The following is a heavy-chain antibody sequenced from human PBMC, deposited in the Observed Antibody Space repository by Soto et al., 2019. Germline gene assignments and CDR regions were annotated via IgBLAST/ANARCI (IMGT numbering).Heavy chain of an antibody. CDR3: ARASSGDYDDYVFDY. CDR2: ISSSGSPI. J-gene: IGHJ4*02. Sequence: QVQLVESGGGLVKPGGSLRLSCAASGFTFSDYYMNWIRQAPGKGLEWVSYISSSGSPIYYADSVKGRFTISRDNAKNSLYLQMNSLRAEDTAVYFCARASSGDYDDYVFDYWGQGTLVTVSS. CDR1: GFTFSDYY. D-gene: IGHD4-17*01. V-gene: IGHV3-11*01.